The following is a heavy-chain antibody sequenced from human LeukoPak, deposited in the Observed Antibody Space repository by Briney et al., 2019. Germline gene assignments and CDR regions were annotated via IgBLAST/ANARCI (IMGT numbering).Heavy chain of an antibody. Sequence: GGSLRLSCAASGFTFSSYWMSWVRQAPGKGLEWVANIKQDGSEKYYVDSVKGRFTISRDNAKNSLYLQMNSLRAEDTAVYYCARDGRRYFDWFPFDYWGQGTLVTVSS. J-gene: IGHJ4*02. D-gene: IGHD3-9*01. CDR1: GFTFSSYW. CDR3: ARDGRRYFDWFPFDY. CDR2: IKQDGSEK. V-gene: IGHV3-7*01.